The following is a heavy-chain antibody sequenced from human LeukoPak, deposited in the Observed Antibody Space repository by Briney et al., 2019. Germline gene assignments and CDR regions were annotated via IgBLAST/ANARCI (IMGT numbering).Heavy chain of an antibody. CDR1: GGSISSYY. CDR2: IYTSGST. V-gene: IGHV4-4*07. Sequence: PSETLSLTCTVSGGSISSYYWSWIRQPAGKGLEWIGRIYTSGSTNYNPSLKSRVTISIDTSENHFSLELSSVTAADTAVYYCARHIGGTTRDLWGQGTLVIVSS. J-gene: IGHJ5*02. D-gene: IGHD1-7*01. CDR3: ARHIGGTTRDL.